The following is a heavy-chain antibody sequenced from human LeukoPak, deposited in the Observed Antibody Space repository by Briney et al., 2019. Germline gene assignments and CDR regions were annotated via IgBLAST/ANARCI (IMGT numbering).Heavy chain of an antibody. Sequence: PGGSLRLSCVASGFXFSDHYIDWVRQAPGKGLDWVGRIRFKANSYATEYGASVKDRFTISRDDSKNSLYLQMNSLKTEDTAVYYCARIQVGDYFDCWGQGTLVTVSS. CDR2: IRFKANSYAT. CDR3: ARIQVGDYFDC. CDR1: GFXFSDHY. D-gene: IGHD4-17*01. V-gene: IGHV3-72*01. J-gene: IGHJ4*02.